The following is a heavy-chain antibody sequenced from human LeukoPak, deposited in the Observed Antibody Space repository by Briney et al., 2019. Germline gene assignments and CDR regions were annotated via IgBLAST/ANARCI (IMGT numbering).Heavy chain of an antibody. CDR3: ARGIQLIDY. J-gene: IGHJ4*02. CDR1: GGSFSGYY. D-gene: IGHD5-18*01. V-gene: IGHV4-34*01. CDR2: INHSGST. Sequence: PSETLSLTCAVYGGSFSGYYWSWIRQPPGKGLEWIGEINHSGSTNYNPSLKSRVTISVDTSKNQFSLKLSSVTAADTAAYYCARGIQLIDYWGQGTLVTVSS.